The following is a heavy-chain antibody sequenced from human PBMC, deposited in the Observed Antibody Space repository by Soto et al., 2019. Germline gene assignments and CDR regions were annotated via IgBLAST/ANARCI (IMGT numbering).Heavy chain of an antibody. CDR1: GYTFITYG. Sequence: QVQLVQSGAEVKKPGASVKVSCKASGYTFITYGVSWVRQAPGQGLDWLGWISTYNDNTRYAERLQGRVTMTTDTTTNTAYMELRNLRSDDTAVYYCARGPTDYYDNSANYFLAYWGQGTLGTVSS. V-gene: IGHV1-18*01. D-gene: IGHD3-22*01. CDR2: ISTYNDNT. CDR3: ARGPTDYYDNSANYFLAY. J-gene: IGHJ4*02.